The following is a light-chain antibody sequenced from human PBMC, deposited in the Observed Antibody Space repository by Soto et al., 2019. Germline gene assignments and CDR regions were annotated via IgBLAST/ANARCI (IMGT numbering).Light chain of an antibody. J-gene: IGLJ2*01. CDR2: GNS. CDR3: QSYDTSLSVV. V-gene: IGLV1-40*01. Sequence: QSVLTQAPSVSGAPGQRVTISCTGSSSNIGAYYDVHWYQQLPGTAPKLLIYGNSNRPSGVPDRFSGSTSGNSAFLAITGLQAEDEADYYCQSYDTSLSVVFGGGTKADRP. CDR1: SSNIGAYYD.